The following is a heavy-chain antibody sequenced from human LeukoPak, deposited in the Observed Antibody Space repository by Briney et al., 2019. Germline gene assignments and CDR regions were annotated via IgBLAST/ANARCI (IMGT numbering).Heavy chain of an antibody. Sequence: GRSLKLSCAASGFTFSGSAMHWVRQASGKGLEWVGRIRSKANSYATAYAASVKGRFTISRDDSKNTAYLQMNSLKTEDTAVYYCTTIASSGYWGQGTLVTVSS. CDR1: GFTFSGSA. V-gene: IGHV3-73*01. D-gene: IGHD3-10*01. J-gene: IGHJ4*02. CDR2: IRSKANSYAT. CDR3: TTIASSGY.